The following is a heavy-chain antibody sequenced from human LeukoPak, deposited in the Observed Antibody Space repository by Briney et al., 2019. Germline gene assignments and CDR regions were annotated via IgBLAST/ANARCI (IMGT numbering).Heavy chain of an antibody. J-gene: IGHJ4*02. CDR3: ARSLHDYGGNSQEYYFDY. D-gene: IGHD4-23*01. Sequence: ASVKVSCKASGYTFTSYYMHWVRQAPGQGLEWMGIINPSGGSTSYAQKFQGRVTMTRDTSTSTVYMELSSLRPEDTAVYYCARSLHDYGGNSQEYYFDYWGQGTLVTVSS. CDR1: GYTFTSYY. CDR2: INPSGGST. V-gene: IGHV1-46*01.